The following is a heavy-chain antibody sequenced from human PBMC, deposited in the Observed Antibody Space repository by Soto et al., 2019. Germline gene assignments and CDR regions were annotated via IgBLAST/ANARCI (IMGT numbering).Heavy chain of an antibody. D-gene: IGHD3-10*01. CDR3: ARYEGGGTMVRGVARYYYYGMDV. V-gene: IGHV3-30-3*01. CDR2: ISYDGSNK. J-gene: IGHJ6*02. Sequence: QVQLVESGGGVVQPGRSLRLSCAASGFTFSSYAMHWVRQAPGKGLEWVAVISYDGSNKYYADSVKGRFTISRDNSKNTLYLQMNSLRAEDTAVYYCARYEGGGTMVRGVARYYYYGMDVWGQGTTVTVSS. CDR1: GFTFSSYA.